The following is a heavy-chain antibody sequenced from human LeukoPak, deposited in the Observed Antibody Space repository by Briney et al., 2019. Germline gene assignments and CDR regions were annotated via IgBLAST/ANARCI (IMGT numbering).Heavy chain of an antibody. D-gene: IGHD3-22*01. CDR1: GFTFSSYW. CDR2: INSDGSST. J-gene: IGHJ5*02. Sequence: PGGSLRLSCAASGFTFSSYWMSWVRQAPGKGLVWVSRINSDGSSTSYADSVKGRFTISRDNAKNTLYLQMNSLRAEDTAVYYCARDTRGSGYYYAPESFDPWGQGTLVTVSS. CDR3: ARDTRGSGYYYAPESFDP. V-gene: IGHV3-74*01.